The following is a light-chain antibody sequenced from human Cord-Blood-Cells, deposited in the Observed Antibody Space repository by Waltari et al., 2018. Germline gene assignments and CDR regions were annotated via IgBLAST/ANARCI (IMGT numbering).Light chain of an antibody. V-gene: IGKV4-1*01. CDR1: PSVLYSSNNKNY. CDR2: WAS. J-gene: IGKJ2*01. CDR3: QQYYSTPYT. Sequence: DIVMTQSPDSLAVSLGERATINCKSSPSVLYSSNNKNYLAWYQQKPGQPPKLLIYWASTRESGVPDRFNGSGSVTDFTLTISSLQAEDVAVYYCQQYYSTPYTFGQGTKLEIK.